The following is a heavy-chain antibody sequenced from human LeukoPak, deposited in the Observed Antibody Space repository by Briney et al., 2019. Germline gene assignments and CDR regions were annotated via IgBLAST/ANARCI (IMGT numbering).Heavy chain of an antibody. CDR3: ARDSQYCSGGSCNYGYYYYYGMDV. D-gene: IGHD2-15*01. Sequence: QSGGSLRLSCAASGFTFSSYGMHWVRQAPGKGLEWVAVIWYDGSNKYYADSVKGRFTISRDNSKNTLYLQMNSLRAEDTAVYYCARDSQYCSGGSCNYGYYYYYGMDVWGQGTTVTVSS. CDR2: IWYDGSNK. V-gene: IGHV3-33*01. CDR1: GFTFSSYG. J-gene: IGHJ6*02.